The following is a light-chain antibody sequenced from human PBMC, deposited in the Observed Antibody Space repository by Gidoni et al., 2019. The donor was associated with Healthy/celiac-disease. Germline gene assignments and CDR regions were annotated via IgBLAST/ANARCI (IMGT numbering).Light chain of an antibody. Sequence: EIVLTQSPATMSLSPGERATLSCRASQRFSSYLAWYQQKPGQAPRLLLYDASNRATGIPARFSGSGSGTDFTLTISSLEPEDFAVYYCQQRSNWPLTFGGGTKVEIK. CDR2: DAS. CDR1: QRFSSY. V-gene: IGKV3-11*01. J-gene: IGKJ4*01. CDR3: QQRSNWPLT.